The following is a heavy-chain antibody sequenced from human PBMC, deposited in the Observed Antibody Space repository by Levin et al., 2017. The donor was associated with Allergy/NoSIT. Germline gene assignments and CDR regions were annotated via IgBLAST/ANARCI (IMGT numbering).Heavy chain of an antibody. Sequence: KVSGPTLVKPTQTLTLTCTVSGFSLSTSGMRVSWIRQPPGKALEWLARIDWDDDKFYSTSLKTRLTISKDTSKNQVVLTMTNMDPVDTATYYCARIRAGSGSYYFDYWGQGTLVTVSS. CDR1: GFSLSTSGMR. V-gene: IGHV2-70*04. J-gene: IGHJ4*02. CDR2: IDWDDDK. CDR3: ARIRAGSGSYYFDY. D-gene: IGHD1-26*01.